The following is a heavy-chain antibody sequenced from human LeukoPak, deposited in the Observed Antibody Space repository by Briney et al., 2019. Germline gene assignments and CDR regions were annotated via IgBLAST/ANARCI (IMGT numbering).Heavy chain of an antibody. Sequence: SVTLSCKASVGTFSSYSISWVPQTPAQRPEWMGRITPIFDIPICAQKFQGRVTIAADKSTSTAYIELSGLRSEDTAVYYCARDFKESKWNDAHWFDPWGQGTLVTVSA. CDR1: VGTFSSYS. J-gene: IGHJ5*02. CDR2: ITPIFDIP. D-gene: IGHD1-20*01. V-gene: IGHV1-69*04. CDR3: ARDFKESKWNDAHWFDP.